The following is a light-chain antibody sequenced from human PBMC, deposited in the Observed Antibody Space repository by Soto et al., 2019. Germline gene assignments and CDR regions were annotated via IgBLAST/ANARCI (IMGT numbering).Light chain of an antibody. V-gene: IGLV2-14*03. CDR1: RSDIGAYNF. Sequence: QSALTQPASVSGSPGQSITISCTGTRSDIGAYNFDSWYQQHPGAVPKLILYDVNVRPSGVSNRFSGSKSGNTASLTISGLQAEDEADYYCTSWTTSTTMIFGGGTKLTVL. J-gene: IGLJ2*01. CDR3: TSWTTSTTMI. CDR2: DVN.